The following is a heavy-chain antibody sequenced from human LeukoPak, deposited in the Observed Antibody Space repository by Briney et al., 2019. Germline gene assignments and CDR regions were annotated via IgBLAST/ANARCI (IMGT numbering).Heavy chain of an antibody. CDR3: ARDVVGSLDY. CDR2: IKGDESAR. Sequence: GGSLRLSCAASVFTFSSYRMAWVRQAPGKGLEWVANIKGDESARHQADSVKGRFTISRDNTRNSLYLQMTNLRGDDTAVYYCARDVVGSLDYWGQGTLVTVSS. CDR1: VFTFSSYR. J-gene: IGHJ4*02. D-gene: IGHD1-26*01. V-gene: IGHV3-7*01.